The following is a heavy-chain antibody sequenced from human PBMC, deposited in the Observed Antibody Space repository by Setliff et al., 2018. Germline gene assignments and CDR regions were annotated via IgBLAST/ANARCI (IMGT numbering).Heavy chain of an antibody. J-gene: IGHJ6*03. D-gene: IGHD2-15*01. CDR1: GGSISSGDFY. CDR3: ARGLRGGAAGPLQYYYYMDV. V-gene: IGHV4-30-4*08. CDR2: IFYTGST. Sequence: PSETLSLTCTVSGGSISSGDFYWSWIRQPPGKGLEWIGYIFYTGSTYYNPSLKSRVSMSVDTSKNQFSLRLTSVTAADTAVYYCARGLRGGAAGPLQYYYYMDVWGKGTTVTVSS.